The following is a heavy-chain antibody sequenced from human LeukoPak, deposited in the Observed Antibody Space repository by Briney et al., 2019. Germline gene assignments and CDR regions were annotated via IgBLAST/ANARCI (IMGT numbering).Heavy chain of an antibody. CDR3: ASGPFWSGYTYNWFDP. V-gene: IGHV1-8*03. D-gene: IGHD3-3*01. CDR2: MNPNSGNT. J-gene: IGHJ5*02. Sequence: ASVKVSCKASGYTFTSYDINWVRQATGQGLEWMGWMNPNSGNTGYAQKFQGRVTITRNTSISTAYMELSSLRSEDTAVYYCASGPFWSGYTYNWFDPWGQGTLVTVSS. CDR1: GYTFTSYD.